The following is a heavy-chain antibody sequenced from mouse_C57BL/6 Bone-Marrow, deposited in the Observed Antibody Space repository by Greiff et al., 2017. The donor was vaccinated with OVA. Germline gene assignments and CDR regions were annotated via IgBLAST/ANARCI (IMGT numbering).Heavy chain of an antibody. D-gene: IGHD1-1*01. V-gene: IGHV1-81*01. CDR2: IYPRSGNT. J-gene: IGHJ4*01. CDR1: GYTFTSYG. Sequence: QVQLKQSGAELARPGASVKLSCKASGYTFTSYGISWVKQRTGQGLEWIGEIYPRSGNTYYNEKFKGKATLTADKSSSTAYMELRSLTSEDSAVYFCARGFITTAYYAMDYWGQGTSVTVSS. CDR3: ARGFITTAYYAMDY.